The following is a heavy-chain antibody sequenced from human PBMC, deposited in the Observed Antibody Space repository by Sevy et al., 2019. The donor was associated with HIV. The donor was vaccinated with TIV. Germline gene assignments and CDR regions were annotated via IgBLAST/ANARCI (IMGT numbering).Heavy chain of an antibody. CDR1: GFSFSSYG. V-gene: IGHV3-30*02. J-gene: IGHJ4*02. D-gene: IGHD2-21*01. Sequence: GGSLRLSCAASGFSFSSYGMHWVRQAPGKGLEWMSYIQYDGSNKDYADSVKGRFPISRDNSKNTLYLQMNSLRVEETAVFYCVKEGGGEGGDHWGQGTLVTVSS. CDR3: VKEGGGEGGDH. CDR2: IQYDGSNK.